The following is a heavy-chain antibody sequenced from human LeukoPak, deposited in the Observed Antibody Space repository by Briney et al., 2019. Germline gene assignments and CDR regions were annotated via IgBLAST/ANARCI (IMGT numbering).Heavy chain of an antibody. CDR2: ISRDSSVI. D-gene: IGHD6-13*01. Sequence: GGSLRLSCAASGFTFSGYSMNWVRQAPGKGLEWVSYISRDSSVIYYADSVKGRFTISRDNAKNSLYLQMNSLRAEDTAVFYCARVRAAAEGTTFGYWGQGTLVTVSS. CDR1: GFTFSGYS. J-gene: IGHJ4*02. V-gene: IGHV3-48*01. CDR3: ARVRAAAEGTTFGY.